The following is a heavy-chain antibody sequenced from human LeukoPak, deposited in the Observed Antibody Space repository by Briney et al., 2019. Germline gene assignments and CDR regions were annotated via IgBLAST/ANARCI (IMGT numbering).Heavy chain of an antibody. Sequence: PSETLSLTCAVYGGSFSGYYWSWIRQPPGKGLEWIGEINHSGSTNYNPSLKGRVTISVDTSKNQFSLKLSSVTAADTAVYYCARGLGYYDSSGSDYWGQGTLVTVSS. CDR1: GGSFSGYY. D-gene: IGHD3-22*01. CDR2: INHSGST. J-gene: IGHJ4*02. V-gene: IGHV4-34*01. CDR3: ARGLGYYDSSGSDY.